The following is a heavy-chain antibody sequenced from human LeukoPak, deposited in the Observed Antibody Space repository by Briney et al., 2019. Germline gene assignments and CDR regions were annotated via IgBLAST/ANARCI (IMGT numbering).Heavy chain of an antibody. J-gene: IGHJ4*02. V-gene: IGHV1-8*01. CDR2: MNPNSGNT. CDR3: ARDDHSSGWY. Sequence: ASVKVSCKASGYTFTSYDINWVRQATGQGLEWMGWMNPNSGNTGYAQKFQGRVTMTRDTSTSTVYMELSSLRSEDTAVYYCARDDHSSGWYWGQGTLVTVSS. D-gene: IGHD6-19*01. CDR1: GYTFTSYD.